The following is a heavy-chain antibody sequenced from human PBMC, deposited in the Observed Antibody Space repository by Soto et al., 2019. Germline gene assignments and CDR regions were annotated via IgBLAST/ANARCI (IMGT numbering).Heavy chain of an antibody. V-gene: IGHV3-30*18. J-gene: IGHJ4*02. Sequence: QVQLAESGGGVVQPGRSLRLSCAASGFTCSSYGMHWVRQAPGKGLEWVAVISYDGSNKYYADSVKGRFTISRDNSKNTLYLQMNSLRAEDTAVYYCAKDSRIVVVTAPYDYWGQGTLVTVSS. D-gene: IGHD2-21*02. CDR1: GFTCSSYG. CDR2: ISYDGSNK. CDR3: AKDSRIVVVTAPYDY.